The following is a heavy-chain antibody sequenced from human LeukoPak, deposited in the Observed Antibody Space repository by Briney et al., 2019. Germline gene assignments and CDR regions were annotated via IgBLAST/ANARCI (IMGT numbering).Heavy chain of an antibody. CDR1: GFTFDDYA. J-gene: IGHJ4*02. V-gene: IGHV3-9*01. CDR3: AKEGPYYDSSGYYLDY. D-gene: IGHD3-22*01. CDR2: ISWNSGSI. Sequence: PGRSLRLSCAASGFTFDDYAMHWVRQAPGKGLEWVSGISWNSGSIGYADPVKGRFTISRDNAKNSLYLQMNSLRAEDTALYYCAKEGPYYDSSGYYLDYWGQGTLVTVSS.